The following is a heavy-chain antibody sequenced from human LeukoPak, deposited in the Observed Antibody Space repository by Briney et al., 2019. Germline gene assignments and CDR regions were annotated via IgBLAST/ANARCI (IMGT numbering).Heavy chain of an antibody. CDR1: GFTFSSYG. V-gene: IGHV3-30*03. D-gene: IGHD3-10*01. Sequence: GRSLRLSCAPSGFTFSSYGMHWVRQAPGKGLEWVAVISYDGSNKYYADSVKGRFTISRDNSKNTLYLQMNSLRAEDTAVYYCATSDGSGSYYNGLPFDYWGQGTLVTVSS. CDR2: ISYDGSNK. J-gene: IGHJ4*02. CDR3: ATSDGSGSYYNGLPFDY.